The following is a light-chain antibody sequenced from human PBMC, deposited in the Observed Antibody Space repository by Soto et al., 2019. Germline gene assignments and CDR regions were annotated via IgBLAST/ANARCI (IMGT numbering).Light chain of an antibody. J-gene: IGKJ1*01. CDR3: QQYGTSPRT. Sequence: EIVWTPSQGTLSLSPGEIATLSCRASQSVRNNYLAWYQQRPGQAPRLLIYAASSRATGIPDRFSGSGSGTDFTLTISRLEPEDFAVYYCQQYGTSPRTCGQGTKVDIK. CDR2: AAS. CDR1: QSVRNNY. V-gene: IGKV3-20*01.